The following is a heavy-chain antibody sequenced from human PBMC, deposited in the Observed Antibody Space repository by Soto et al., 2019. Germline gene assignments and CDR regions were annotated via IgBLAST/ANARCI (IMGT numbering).Heavy chain of an antibody. CDR3: ARDDSTTSQGCAGWFGP. Sequence: PSETLSLTCAVSGGSISSSNWWRWVRQPPGKGLEGIGENYHRGSTNYNPSLKSRVTISGDKSKNQFSLKLNSVTATDTAVFYCARDDSTTSQGCAGWFGPWGQGTLVTVSS. J-gene: IGHJ5*02. V-gene: IGHV4-4*02. CDR1: GGSISSSNW. D-gene: IGHD3-22*01. CDR2: NYHRGST.